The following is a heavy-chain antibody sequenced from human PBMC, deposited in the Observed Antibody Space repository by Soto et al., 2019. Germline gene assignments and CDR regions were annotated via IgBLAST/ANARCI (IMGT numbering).Heavy chain of an antibody. D-gene: IGHD3-10*01. Sequence: SVKVSCKASGFNFISSAVQWVRQARGQRPEWIGWIVVGSGNTKYAQKFQERVTITRDMSTSTAYMELSSLKFEDTALYYCARAGRGAHPPHYYGSGNNYYYYYQSALDVWGQGTTVTVSS. CDR3: ARAGRGAHPPHYYGSGNNYYYYYQSALDV. CDR1: GFNFISSA. J-gene: IGHJ6*02. CDR2: IVVGSGNT. V-gene: IGHV1-58*01.